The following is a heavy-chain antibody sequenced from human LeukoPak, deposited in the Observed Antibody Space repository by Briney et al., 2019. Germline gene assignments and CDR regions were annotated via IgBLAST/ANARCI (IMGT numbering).Heavy chain of an antibody. J-gene: IGHJ4*02. CDR3: AKVTVPYLNTWHFDH. CDR1: EFTFSSYN. D-gene: IGHD4-17*01. V-gene: IGHV3-30*18. Sequence: GGSLRLSCAASEFTFSSYNMHWVRQAPGRGLEWLAVISYDGRNKYYADSVQGRFIISRDDSKNTLCLQMNSLRAEDTATYYCAKVTVPYLNTWHFDHWGQGTLVTVSS. CDR2: ISYDGRNK.